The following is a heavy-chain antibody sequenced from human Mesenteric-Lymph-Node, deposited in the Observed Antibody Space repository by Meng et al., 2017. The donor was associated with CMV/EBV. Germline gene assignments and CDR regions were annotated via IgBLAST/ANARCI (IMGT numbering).Heavy chain of an antibody. CDR1: GFTFSSYW. CDR3: VRGGSTYYGY. Sequence: GESLKISCAASGFTFSSYWMHWVRQAPGKGLVWVSRIYSDRSSTNYADSVKGRFNISRDNAKNTLFLQMNNLRGEDTAVYYCVRGGSTYYGYWGQGSLVTVSS. CDR2: IYSDRSST. J-gene: IGHJ4*02. D-gene: IGHD2-21*01. V-gene: IGHV3-74*01.